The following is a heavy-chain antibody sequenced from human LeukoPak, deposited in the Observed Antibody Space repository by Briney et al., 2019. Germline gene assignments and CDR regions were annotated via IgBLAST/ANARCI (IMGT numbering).Heavy chain of an antibody. J-gene: IGHJ3*02. V-gene: IGHV4-39*01. CDR3: AKHESLIAFDI. CDR1: GGSISSSSHY. Sequence: PSETLSLTCTVSGGSISSSSHYWGWIRQPPGKGLEWIACIHYSGGSNYNPSLKSRVTISVDTSKNQVSLKVRSVTAADTAVYYCAKHESLIAFDIWGQGTMVTVSS. CDR2: IHYSGGS.